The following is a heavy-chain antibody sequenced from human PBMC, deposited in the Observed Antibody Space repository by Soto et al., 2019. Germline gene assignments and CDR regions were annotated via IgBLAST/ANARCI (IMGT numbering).Heavy chain of an antibody. D-gene: IGHD6-6*01. CDR1: GFTFSSYS. Sequence: PGGSLRLSCAAYGFTFSSYSMNWVRQAPGKGLEWVSSISSSSSYIYYADSVKGRFTISRDNAKNSLYLQMNSLRAEDTAVYYCARDPRAARAFDIWGQGTMVTVSS. CDR3: ARDPRAARAFDI. J-gene: IGHJ3*02. CDR2: ISSSSSYI. V-gene: IGHV3-21*01.